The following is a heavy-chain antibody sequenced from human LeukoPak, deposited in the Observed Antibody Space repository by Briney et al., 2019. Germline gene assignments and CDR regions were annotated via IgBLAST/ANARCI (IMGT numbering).Heavy chain of an antibody. J-gene: IGHJ5*02. CDR2: ISSSSSYI. Sequence: GGSLRLSRAASGFTFSSYSMNWVRQAPGKGLEWVSSISSSSSYIYYADSVKGRFTISRDNAKNSLYLQMNSLRAEDTAVYYCARVAQLLLWFGELLSDNWFDPWGQGTLVTVSS. CDR3: ARVAQLLLWFGELLSDNWFDP. V-gene: IGHV3-21*01. D-gene: IGHD3-10*01. CDR1: GFTFSSYS.